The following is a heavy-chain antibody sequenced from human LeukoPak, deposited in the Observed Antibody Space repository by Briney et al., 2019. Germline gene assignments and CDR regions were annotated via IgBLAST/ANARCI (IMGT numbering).Heavy chain of an antibody. V-gene: IGHV4-59*01. D-gene: IGHD3-9*01. CDR3: ARSGTLTGYLY. CDR1: GGSLSSYY. CDR2: IYYSGST. Sequence: PSETLSLTCTVSGGSLSSYYWTWIRQPPGKGLEWIGYIYYSGSTNYNPSLKSRVTMSVDTSKNQFSLKLNSVTAADTAVYYCARSGTLTGYLYWGQGARVPVSS. J-gene: IGHJ4*02.